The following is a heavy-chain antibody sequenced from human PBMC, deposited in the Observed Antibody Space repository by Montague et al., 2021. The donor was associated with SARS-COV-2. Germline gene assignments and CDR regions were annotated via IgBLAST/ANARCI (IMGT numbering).Heavy chain of an antibody. CDR1: GGSISSYY. CDR2: IYYSGST. Sequence: SETLSLTCTVSGGSISSYYWSWIRQPPGKGLEWIGYIYYSGSTNYNPSLKSRVTISVDTSKNQFSLKLSSVTAADTAVYYCARGAGRGSGYGKYYYHYYGMDVWGQGTTVTVSS. D-gene: IGHD5-12*01. J-gene: IGHJ6*02. CDR3: ARGAGRGSGYGKYYYHYYGMDV. V-gene: IGHV4-59*01.